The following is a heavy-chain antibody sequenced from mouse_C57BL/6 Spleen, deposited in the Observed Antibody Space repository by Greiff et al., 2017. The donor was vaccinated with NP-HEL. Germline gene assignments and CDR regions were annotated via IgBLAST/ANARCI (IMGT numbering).Heavy chain of an antibody. Sequence: QVHVKQSGAELVKPGASVKLSCKASGYTFTSYWMHWVKQRPGQGLEWIGMIHPNSGSTNYNEKFKSKATLTVDKSSSTAYMQLSSLTSEDSAVYYCARRNAMDYWGQGTSVTVSS. J-gene: IGHJ4*01. V-gene: IGHV1-64*01. CDR1: GYTFTSYW. CDR2: IHPNSGST. CDR3: ARRNAMDY.